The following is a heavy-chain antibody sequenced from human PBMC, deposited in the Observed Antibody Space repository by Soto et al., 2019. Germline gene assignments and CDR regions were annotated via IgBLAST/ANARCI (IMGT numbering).Heavy chain of an antibody. Sequence: NPSETLSLTCTVSGGSVSSGSYYWSWIRQPPGKGLEWIGYIYYSGSTNYNPSLKSRVTISVDTSKNQFSLKLSSVTAADTAVYYCARDGLRYLDWLLYTGGTSYGMDVWGQGTTVTVSS. CDR3: ARDGLRYLDWLLYTGGTSYGMDV. V-gene: IGHV4-61*01. J-gene: IGHJ6*02. CDR2: IYYSGST. CDR1: GGSVSSGSYY. D-gene: IGHD3-9*01.